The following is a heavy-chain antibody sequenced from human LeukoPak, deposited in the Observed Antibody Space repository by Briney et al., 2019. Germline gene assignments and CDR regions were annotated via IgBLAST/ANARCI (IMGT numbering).Heavy chain of an antibody. CDR2: INPNSGVT. V-gene: IGHV1-2*02. J-gene: IGHJ4*02. Sequence: ASVEVSCKASGYTFTDYFMHWVRQAPGQGLEWMGWINPNSGVTNYAQRFQGRVTMTRDTSISTAYMELSRLRSDDTAVYYCARSRCGGDCYSSFDYWGQGTLVTVSS. D-gene: IGHD2-21*02. CDR1: GYTFTDYF. CDR3: ARSRCGGDCYSSFDY.